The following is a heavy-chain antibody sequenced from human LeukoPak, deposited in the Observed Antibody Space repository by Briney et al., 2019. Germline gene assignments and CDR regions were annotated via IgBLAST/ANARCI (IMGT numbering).Heavy chain of an antibody. J-gene: IGHJ4*02. CDR3: ARDFSTWYSIDY. D-gene: IGHD2-15*01. V-gene: IGHV3-30-3*01. CDR1: GFTLRSYA. Sequence: PGGSLRLSCAVSGFTLRSYAIHWVRQAPGKGLQWVEFISYDAADKYYADSVRGRLTVARANSKNTLSLQMNSLRPEDTAVYYCARDFSTWYSIDYWGRGTLVTVSS. CDR2: ISYDAADK.